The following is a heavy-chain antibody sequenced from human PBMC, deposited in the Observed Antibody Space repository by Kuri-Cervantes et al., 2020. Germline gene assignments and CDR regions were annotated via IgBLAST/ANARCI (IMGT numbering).Heavy chain of an antibody. Sequence: SETLSLTCAVYGGSFSSYYWSWIRQPPGKGLEWIGEINHSGSTNYNPSLKSRVTISVDTSKNQFSLKLSSVTAADTAVYYCARRRITMIVVVITSGFDYWGQGTLVTVSS. CDR1: GGSFSSYY. V-gene: IGHV4-34*01. D-gene: IGHD3-22*01. CDR2: INHSGST. J-gene: IGHJ4*02. CDR3: ARRRITMIVVVITSGFDY.